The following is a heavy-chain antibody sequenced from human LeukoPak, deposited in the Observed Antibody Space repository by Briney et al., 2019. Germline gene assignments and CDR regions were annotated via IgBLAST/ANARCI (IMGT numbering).Heavy chain of an antibody. V-gene: IGHV1-69*01. D-gene: IGHD2-15*01. CDR3: ARSKCSGGSCYAFDY. CDR2: IIPIFGTA. CDR1: GGTFSSYA. J-gene: IGHJ4*02. Sequence: PVKVSCKASGGTFSSYAISWVRQAPGQGLEWMGGIIPIFGTANYAQKFQGRVTITADESTSTAYMELSSLRSEDTAVYYCARSKCSGGSCYAFDYWGQGTLVTVSS.